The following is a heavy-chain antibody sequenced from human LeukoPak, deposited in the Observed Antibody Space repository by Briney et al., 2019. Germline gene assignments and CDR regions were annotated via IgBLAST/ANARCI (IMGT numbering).Heavy chain of an antibody. CDR2: INHSGST. D-gene: IGHD3-10*01. Sequence: SETLSLTCAVYGGSFSGYYWSWIRQPPGKGLEWIGEINHSGSTNYNPSLKSRVTISVDTSKNQFSLKLSSVTAPDTAVYYCASFTRYGSGSPRFDPWGQGTLVTVSS. CDR1: GGSFSGYY. J-gene: IGHJ5*02. CDR3: ASFTRYGSGSPRFDP. V-gene: IGHV4-34*01.